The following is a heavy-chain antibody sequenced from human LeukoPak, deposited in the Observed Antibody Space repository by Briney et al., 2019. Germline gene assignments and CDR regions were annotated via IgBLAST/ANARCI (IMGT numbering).Heavy chain of an antibody. CDR1: GFTFSRDS. Sequence: GGSLRLSCAASGFTFSRDSMNWVRQAPGKGLEWDSSISSSSTYIYYADSVKGRFTISRNNAKNSLHLQMNSLRAEDTAVYYCARGGGYSGYDLDAFDIWGQGTMVTVSS. V-gene: IGHV3-21*01. J-gene: IGHJ3*02. CDR2: ISSSSTYI. D-gene: IGHD5-12*01. CDR3: ARGGGYSGYDLDAFDI.